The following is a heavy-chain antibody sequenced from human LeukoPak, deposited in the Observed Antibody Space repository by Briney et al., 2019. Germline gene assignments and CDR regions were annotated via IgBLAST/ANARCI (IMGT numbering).Heavy chain of an antibody. J-gene: IGHJ4*02. CDR3: ARARSDSSTYYFAY. V-gene: IGHV1-2*02. D-gene: IGHD2-2*01. Sequence: APVKVSCKASGYTFTDYYIHWVRQAPGQGLEWMGWINPYSGGTSFARRFQGRVTMTRDTSLSTAYLRLNSLESDDTAVYFCARARSDSSTYYFAYWGQGTLVTASS. CDR2: INPYSGGT. CDR1: GYTFTDYY.